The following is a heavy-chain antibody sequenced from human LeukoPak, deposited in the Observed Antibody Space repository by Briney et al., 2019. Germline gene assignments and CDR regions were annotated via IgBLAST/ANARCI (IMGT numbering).Heavy chain of an antibody. CDR1: GFTFSSYS. D-gene: IGHD6-19*01. CDR3: AKVAVAALVVRGGY. Sequence: GGSLRLSCAASGFTFSSYSMNWVRQAPGKGLEWVSSISSSSSYIYYADSVKGRFTISRDNAKNSLYLQMNSLRAEDTAVYYCAKVAVAALVVRGGYWGQGTLVTVSS. V-gene: IGHV3-21*04. CDR2: ISSSSSYI. J-gene: IGHJ4*02.